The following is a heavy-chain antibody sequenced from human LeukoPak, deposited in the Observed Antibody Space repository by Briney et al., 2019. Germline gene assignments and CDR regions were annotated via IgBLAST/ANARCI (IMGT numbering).Heavy chain of an antibody. D-gene: IGHD5-12*01. CDR1: GFTFSSYA. Sequence: GGSLRLSCAASGFTFSSYAMSWVRQAPGKGLEWVSAISGSGGSTYYADSVKGRFTISRDNAKNSLYLQMNSLRAEDTAVYYCARYRHRTMNWFDPWGQGTLVTVSS. V-gene: IGHV3-23*01. CDR3: ARYRHRTMNWFDP. CDR2: ISGSGGST. J-gene: IGHJ5*02.